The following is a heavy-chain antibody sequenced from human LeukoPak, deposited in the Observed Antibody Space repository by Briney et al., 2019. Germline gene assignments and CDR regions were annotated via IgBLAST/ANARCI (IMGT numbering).Heavy chain of an antibody. CDR1: GFTFSSDE. CDR2: ITNSGSIT. D-gene: IGHD4-23*01. V-gene: IGHV3-48*03. Sequence: PGGSLRLSCAASGFTFSSDEMNRVRQAPGKGLEWIAYITNSGSITFYADSVKGRFTISRDNAKNSLYLQMTNLRAEHTADYFCAGPLIRWSDLFDMWGQGTMVAVSS. J-gene: IGHJ3*02. CDR3: AGPLIRWSDLFDM.